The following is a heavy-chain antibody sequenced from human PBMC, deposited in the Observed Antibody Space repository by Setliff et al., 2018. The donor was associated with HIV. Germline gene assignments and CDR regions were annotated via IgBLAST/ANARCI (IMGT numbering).Heavy chain of an antibody. J-gene: IGHJ4*02. CDR3: ARGLAVGYFDY. CDR2: IYHSGST. CDR1: GGSISSGGYS. Sequence: TLSLTCAVSGGSISSGGYSWSWIRQPPGKGLEWIGYIYHSGSTYYNPSLKSRVTISVDRSKNQFSLKLSSVTAADTAVYYCARGLAVGYFDYWGQGTLVTVSS. V-gene: IGHV4-30-2*01. D-gene: IGHD6-19*01.